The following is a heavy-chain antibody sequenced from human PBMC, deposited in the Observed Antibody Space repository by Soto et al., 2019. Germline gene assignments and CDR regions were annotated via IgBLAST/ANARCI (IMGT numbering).Heavy chain of an antibody. CDR3: ARVVGGVVVTDY. D-gene: IGHD2-21*02. CDR2: ISAYNGNT. Sequence: ASVTVSCTASGYTFTSYGISWVRQAPGQGLEWMGWISAYNGNTNYAQKLQGRVTMTTDTSTSTAYMELRSLRSDDTAVYYCARVVGGVVVTDYWGQGTLVTVSS. CDR1: GYTFTSYG. V-gene: IGHV1-18*01. J-gene: IGHJ4*02.